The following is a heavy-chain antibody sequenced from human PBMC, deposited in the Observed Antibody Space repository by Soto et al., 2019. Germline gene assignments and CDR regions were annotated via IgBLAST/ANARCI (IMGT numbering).Heavy chain of an antibody. J-gene: IGHJ4*02. CDR3: ASRRGKRTMVDY. CDR1: GGSFSGYY. V-gene: IGHV4-34*01. CDR2: INHSGST. D-gene: IGHD3-10*01. Sequence: QVQLQQWGAGLLKPSETLSLTCAVYGGSFSGYYWSWIRQPPGKGLEWIGEINHSGSTNYNPSLKSRVTISVDTSKNQFSLKLSSVTAADTAVYYCASRRGKRTMVDYWGQGTLVTVSS.